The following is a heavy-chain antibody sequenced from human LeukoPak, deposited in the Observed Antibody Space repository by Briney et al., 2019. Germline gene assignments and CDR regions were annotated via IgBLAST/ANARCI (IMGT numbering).Heavy chain of an antibody. CDR2: ISSSGDST. J-gene: IGHJ4*02. CDR1: GFTFGDYA. Sequence: GGSLRLSCTASGFTFGDYAMSWFRQAPEKGLEWVSFISSSGDSTYYADSVKGRFTVSRDNAKNSLYLQMNSLRDEDTAVYYCARDDPDYWGQGTLVTVSS. V-gene: IGHV3-21*01. CDR3: ARDDPDY.